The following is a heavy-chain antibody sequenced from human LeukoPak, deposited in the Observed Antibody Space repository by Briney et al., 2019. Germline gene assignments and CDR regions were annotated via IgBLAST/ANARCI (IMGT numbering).Heavy chain of an antibody. V-gene: IGHV3-72*01. D-gene: IGHD3-10*01. CDR1: GFTFSDYF. Sequence: PGGSLRLSCAVSGFTFSDYFIDWVRQAPGKGLEWVGCIRKKGDSYTTDYAASVKGRFTISRDDFMNSLYLQMNSLKIEDTAVYYCTTGVGRTNDGFDIWGQGTMVTVSS. CDR3: TTGVGRTNDGFDI. J-gene: IGHJ3*02. CDR2: IRKKGDSYTT.